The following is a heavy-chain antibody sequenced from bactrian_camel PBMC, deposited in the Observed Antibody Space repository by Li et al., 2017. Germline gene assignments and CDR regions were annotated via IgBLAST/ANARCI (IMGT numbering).Heavy chain of an antibody. CDR2: FSTRARTT. Sequence: VQLVESGGGSVQTGGSLELSCRASGHTSEVGCMSWFRQAPGQERGGVASFSTRARTTGYLDSVKGRFTISHDNAKNTLYLQMNSLKPEDTAIYYCAAAKGLPDLLRGGCLSARSYNYWGRGTQVTVS. CDR1: GHTSEVGC. J-gene: IGHJ4*01. D-gene: IGHD3*01. V-gene: IGHV3S45*01. CDR3: AAAKGLPDLLRGGCLSARSYNY.